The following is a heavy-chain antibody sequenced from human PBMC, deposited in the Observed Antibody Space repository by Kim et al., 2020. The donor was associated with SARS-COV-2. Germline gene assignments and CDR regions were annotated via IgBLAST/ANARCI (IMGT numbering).Heavy chain of an antibody. J-gene: IGHJ4*02. CDR2: INAGNGNT. V-gene: IGHV1-3*01. D-gene: IGHD2-21*02. CDR1: GYTFTSYA. Sequence: ASVKVSCKASGYTFTSYAMHWVRQAPGQRLEWMGWINAGNGNTKYSQKFQGRVTITRDTSASTAYMELSSLRSEDTAVYYCARAPRRGGVVTAIGTFDYWGQGTLVTVSS. CDR3: ARAPRRGGVVTAIGTFDY.